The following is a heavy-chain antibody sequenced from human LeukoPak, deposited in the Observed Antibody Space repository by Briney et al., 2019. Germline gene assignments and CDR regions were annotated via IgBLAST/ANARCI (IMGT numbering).Heavy chain of an antibody. CDR3: ARHAYGDYAGYYYYMDV. V-gene: IGHV4-4*07. Sequence: SETLSLTCTVSGGSISSYYWSWIRQPAGKGLEWIGRIYTSGSTYYNPSLKSRVTLSVDTSKNQISLKLSSVTAADTAVYYCARHAYGDYAGYYYYMDVWGKGTTVTISS. D-gene: IGHD4-17*01. J-gene: IGHJ6*03. CDR1: GGSISSYY. CDR2: IYTSGST.